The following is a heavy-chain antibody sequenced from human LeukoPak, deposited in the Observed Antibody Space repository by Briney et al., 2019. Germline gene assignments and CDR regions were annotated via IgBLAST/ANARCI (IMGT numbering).Heavy chain of an antibody. Sequence: PGGSLRLSCAASGFTFSSYAMSWVRQAPGKGLEWVSSISSSSSYIYYADSVKGRFALSRDNSKNTLYLQINSLRAEDTAVYYCAKFNRQYCSSTSCYGGFDYWGQGTLVTVSS. CDR1: GFTFSSYA. V-gene: IGHV3-21*01. D-gene: IGHD2-2*01. CDR2: ISSSSSYI. CDR3: AKFNRQYCSSTSCYGGFDY. J-gene: IGHJ4*02.